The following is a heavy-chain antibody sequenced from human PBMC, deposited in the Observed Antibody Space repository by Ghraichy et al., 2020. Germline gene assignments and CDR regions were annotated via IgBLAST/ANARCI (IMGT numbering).Heavy chain of an antibody. Sequence: SETRSLTCAVYGGSFSGYYWSWIRQPPGKGLEWIGEINHSGSTNYNPSLKSRVTISVDTSKNQFSLKLSSVTAAATAVYYCARDWRFLSAVDIWGQGTMVTVSS. J-gene: IGHJ3*02. CDR2: INHSGST. CDR3: ARDWRFLSAVDI. V-gene: IGHV4-34*01. D-gene: IGHD3-3*01. CDR1: GGSFSGYY.